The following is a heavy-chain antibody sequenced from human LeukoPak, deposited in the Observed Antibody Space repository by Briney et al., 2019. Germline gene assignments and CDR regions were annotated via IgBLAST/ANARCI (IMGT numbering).Heavy chain of an antibody. CDR3: ARDRVESSGYYYYYGMDV. Sequence: KPSETLSLTCTVSGGSITTYYWSWIRQPPGKGLEWLGRIYTSSGSTNYSPSLKSRVTISLDRSKNQFSLKLSSVTAADTAVYYCARDRVESSGYYYYYGMDVWGQGTTVTVSS. V-gene: IGHV4-4*07. CDR1: GGSITTYY. D-gene: IGHD2-15*01. CDR2: IYTSSGST. J-gene: IGHJ6*02.